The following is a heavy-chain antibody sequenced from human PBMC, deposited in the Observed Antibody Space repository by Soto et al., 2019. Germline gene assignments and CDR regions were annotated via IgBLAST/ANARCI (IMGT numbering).Heavy chain of an antibody. D-gene: IGHD1-26*01. CDR3: ARDPAPIIVGATIYAFDI. Sequence: GGSLRLSCAASGFTFSSYAMHWVRQAPGKGLEWVAVISYDGSNKYYADSVKGRFTISRDNSKNTLYLQMNSLRAEDTAVYYFARDPAPIIVGATIYAFDIWGQGTMVTVSS. V-gene: IGHV3-30-3*01. J-gene: IGHJ3*02. CDR1: GFTFSSYA. CDR2: ISYDGSNK.